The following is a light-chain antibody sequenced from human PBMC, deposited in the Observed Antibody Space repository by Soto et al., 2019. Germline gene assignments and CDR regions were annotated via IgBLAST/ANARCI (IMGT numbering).Light chain of an antibody. Sequence: DIQMTQSPSSLSASVGDRVTITCQASQHIAYYLNWYQQKPGEAPKLLIYDVSNLETGAPSRFSGSGSGTDFTFTISNLQPEDIATYYCQQYQSLPLTFGGGTKVEIK. CDR2: DVS. J-gene: IGKJ4*01. V-gene: IGKV1-33*01. CDR1: QHIAYY. CDR3: QQYQSLPLT.